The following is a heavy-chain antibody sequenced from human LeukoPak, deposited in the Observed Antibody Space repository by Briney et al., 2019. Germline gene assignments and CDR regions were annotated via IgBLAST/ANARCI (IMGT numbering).Heavy chain of an antibody. CDR2: IKQDGSEK. J-gene: IGHJ3*02. CDR1: GFTFSSYW. D-gene: IGHD3-22*01. Sequence: GGSLRLSCAASGFTFSSYWMSWVRQAPGKGLEWVANIKQDGSEKYYVGSVKGRFTISRDNAKNSLYLQMNSLRAEDTAVYYCARPTRYYDSSGEDAFDIWGQGTMVTVSS. V-gene: IGHV3-7*01. CDR3: ARPTRYYDSSGEDAFDI.